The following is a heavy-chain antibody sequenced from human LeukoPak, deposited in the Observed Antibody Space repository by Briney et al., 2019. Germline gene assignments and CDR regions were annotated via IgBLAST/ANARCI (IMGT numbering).Heavy chain of an antibody. J-gene: IGHJ5*01. CDR3: ARSSAGFDS. Sequence: SQTLSLTCAISGDSVSSNSAVWNWIRQSPSRGLEWLGRTYYRSEWFIDYAPSVKSRISINPDTFKNQFSLQLDSVAPEDTAVYYCARSSAGFDSWGQGTLVTVSS. CDR1: GDSVSSNSAV. D-gene: IGHD3-16*01. V-gene: IGHV6-1*01. CDR2: TYYRSEWFI.